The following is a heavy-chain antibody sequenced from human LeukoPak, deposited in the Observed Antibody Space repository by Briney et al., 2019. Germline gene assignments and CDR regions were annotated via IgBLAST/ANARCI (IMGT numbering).Heavy chain of an antibody. D-gene: IGHD6-13*01. CDR3: AKDQGGSSWVRYYGMDV. CDR2: ISGSGGST. Sequence: GGSLRLSCAASGFTFSIYAMSWVRQAPGRGLEWVSAISGSGGSTYYADSVKGRFTISRDNSKNTLYLQMNSLRAEDTAVYYCAKDQGGSSWVRYYGMDVWGKGTTVTVSP. CDR1: GFTFSIYA. J-gene: IGHJ6*04. V-gene: IGHV3-23*01.